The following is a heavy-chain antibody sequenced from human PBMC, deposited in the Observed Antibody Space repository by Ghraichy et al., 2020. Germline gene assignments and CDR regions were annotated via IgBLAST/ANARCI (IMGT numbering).Heavy chain of an antibody. CDR2: ISNTSKTV. V-gene: IGHV3-11*01. J-gene: IGHJ5*02. Sequence: GGSLRLSCPASGFTFSAYYMNWLRQAPGKGLEWVSYISNTSKTVYYADSVKGRLTISRDNAKNSLFLQMNSLRVEDTAVYYCARANVAGFCSGGPCWKAGFDPWGQGTLVTVSS. D-gene: IGHD2-15*01. CDR1: GFTFSAYY. CDR3: ARANVAGFCSGGPCWKAGFDP.